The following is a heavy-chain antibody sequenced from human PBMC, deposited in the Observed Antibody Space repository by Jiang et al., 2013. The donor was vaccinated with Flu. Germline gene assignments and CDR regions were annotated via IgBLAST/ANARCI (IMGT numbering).Heavy chain of an antibody. V-gene: IGHV1-3*01. CDR1: GYTFTTYA. D-gene: IGHD1-26*01. J-gene: IGHJ4*02. CDR2: INAGNGNT. Sequence: GAEVKKPGASVKISCEASGYTFTTYATHWVRQAPGQRLEWMGWINAGNGNTAYSRKFQGRVTITRDTSASTAYMELTDLTSEDTAVYYCARDSPRGWDLRGFDYVGPGNPGHRLI. CDR3: ARDSPRGWDLRGFDY.